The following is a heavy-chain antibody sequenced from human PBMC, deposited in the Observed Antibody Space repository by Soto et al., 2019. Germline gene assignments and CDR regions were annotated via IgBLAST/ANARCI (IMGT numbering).Heavy chain of an antibody. D-gene: IGHD1-7*01. Sequence: ASVKVSCKASGYTFTSYCISWVRQAPGQGLEWMGWISAYNGNTNYAQKLQGRFTMTTDTSTSTAYMELRSLRSDDTAVYYCVRGFNWNYSDDAFDIWGQGTMVNVS. V-gene: IGHV1-18*04. CDR1: GYTFTSYC. CDR3: VRGFNWNYSDDAFDI. CDR2: ISAYNGNT. J-gene: IGHJ3*02.